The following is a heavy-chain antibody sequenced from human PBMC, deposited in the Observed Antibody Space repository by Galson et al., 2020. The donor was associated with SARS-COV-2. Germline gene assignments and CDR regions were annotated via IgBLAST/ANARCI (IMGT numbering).Heavy chain of an antibody. D-gene: IGHD3-10*02. CDR1: GYTFTGYY. Sequence: ASVKVSCKASGYTFTGYYMHWVRQAPGQGLEWMGWINPNSGGTNYAQKFQGRVTMTRDTSISTAYMELSRLRSDDTAVYYCARGVYGVGNYGMDVWGQGTTVTVSS. CDR2: INPNSGGT. V-gene: IGHV1-2*02. J-gene: IGHJ6*02. CDR3: ARGVYGVGNYGMDV.